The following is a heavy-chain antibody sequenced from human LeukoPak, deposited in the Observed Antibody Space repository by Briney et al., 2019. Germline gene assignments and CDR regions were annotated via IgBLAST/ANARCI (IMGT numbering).Heavy chain of an antibody. J-gene: IGHJ4*02. CDR2: IIPIFGTA. CDR3: ARGGVGYLRYFDY. Sequence: ASVKVSCKASGGTFFICAISWVRQAPGQGLEWMGGIIPIFGTANYAQKFQGRVTISTDESTSTAYMELSSLRSEDTAVYYCARGGVGYLRYFDYWGQGTLVTVSS. CDR1: GGTFFICA. D-gene: IGHD1-26*01. V-gene: IGHV1-69*05.